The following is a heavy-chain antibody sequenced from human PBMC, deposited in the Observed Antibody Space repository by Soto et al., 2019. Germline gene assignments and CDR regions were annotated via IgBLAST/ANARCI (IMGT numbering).Heavy chain of an antibody. CDR2: ISSSSSTI. J-gene: IGHJ4*02. CDR3: ARDAPPDDY. Sequence: EVQLVESGGGLVQPGGSLRLSCAASGFTFSSYSMNWVRQAPGKGLEWVSYISSSSSTIYYADSVKGRFTISRDNAKNSLYLQMNILRAEDTAVYYCARDAPPDDYWGQGTLVTVSS. CDR1: GFTFSSYS. V-gene: IGHV3-48*01.